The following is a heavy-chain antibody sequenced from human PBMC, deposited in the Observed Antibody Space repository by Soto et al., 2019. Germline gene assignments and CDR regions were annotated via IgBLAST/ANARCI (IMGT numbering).Heavy chain of an antibody. CDR3: ARESGIPLWLGY. Sequence: SVKVSCKASGGTFSSYASSWVRQAPGQGLEWMGGIIPIFGTANYAQKSQGRVTITADESTSTDYMELSSLRSEDTAVYYCARESGIPLWLGYLGQGTLVTVSS. CDR2: IIPIFGTA. J-gene: IGHJ1*01. CDR1: GGTFSSYA. V-gene: IGHV1-69*13. D-gene: IGHD5-18*01.